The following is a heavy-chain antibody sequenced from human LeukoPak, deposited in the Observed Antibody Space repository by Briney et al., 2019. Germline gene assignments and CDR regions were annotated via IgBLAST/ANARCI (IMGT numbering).Heavy chain of an antibody. V-gene: IGHV1-2*02. Sequence: ASVKVSCKASGYTFTGYYMHWVRQAPGQGLEWMGWINPNSGGTNYAQKFQGRVTMTRDTSISTAYMELSRLRSDDTAVYYCARDGSGSYYNDYLSDYWGQGTLVTVSS. CDR1: GYTFTGYY. J-gene: IGHJ4*02. CDR3: ARDGSGSYYNDYLSDY. D-gene: IGHD3-10*01. CDR2: INPNSGGT.